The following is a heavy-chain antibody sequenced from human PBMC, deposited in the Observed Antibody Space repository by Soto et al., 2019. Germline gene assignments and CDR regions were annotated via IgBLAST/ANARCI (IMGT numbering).Heavy chain of an antibody. CDR1: GGSISSSSYY. CDR2: IYYSGST. CDR3: ARRAGGDVGAG. D-gene: IGHD4-17*01. J-gene: IGHJ4*02. V-gene: IGHV4-39*01. Sequence: SETLSLTCTVSGGSISSSSYYWGWIRQPPGKGLEWIGSIYYSGSTYYNPSLKSRVTISVDTSKNQFSLKLSSVTAADTAVYYCARRAGGDVGAGWGQGTLVTVSS.